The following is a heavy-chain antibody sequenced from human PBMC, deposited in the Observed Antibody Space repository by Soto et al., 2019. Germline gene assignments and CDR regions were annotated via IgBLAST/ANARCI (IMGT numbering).Heavy chain of an antibody. Sequence: QVQLVESGGGVVQPGRSLRLSCAASGFTFSSYGMHWVRQAPGKGLEWVAVIWYDGSNKYYADSVKGRFTISRDNSKNTLYLQMNSLRAEDTAVYYCARDRSCYSRPAYFDYWGQGTLVTVSS. CDR3: ARDRSCYSRPAYFDY. J-gene: IGHJ4*02. CDR1: GFTFSSYG. D-gene: IGHD2-15*01. V-gene: IGHV3-33*01. CDR2: IWYDGSNK.